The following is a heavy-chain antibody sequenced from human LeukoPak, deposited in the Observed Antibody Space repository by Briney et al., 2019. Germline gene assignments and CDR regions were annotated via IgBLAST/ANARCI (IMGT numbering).Heavy chain of an antibody. CDR2: MNPNSGNT. J-gene: IGHJ4*02. V-gene: IGHV1-8*01. D-gene: IGHD2-21*02. CDR1: GYTFTSYD. Sequence: GASVKVSCKASGYTFTSYDINWVRQATGQGLEWMGWMNPNSGNTGYAQKFQGRVTMTRNTSISTAYMELSSLRSEDTAVYYCASGPQYCGGDCSLFDYWGQGTLVTVSS. CDR3: ASGPQYCGGDCSLFDY.